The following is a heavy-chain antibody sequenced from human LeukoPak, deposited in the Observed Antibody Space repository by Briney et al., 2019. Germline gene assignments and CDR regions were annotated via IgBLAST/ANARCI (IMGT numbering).Heavy chain of an antibody. CDR3: ARLPRGDY. V-gene: IGHV3-53*01. Sequence: GGSLRLSCADSGFTFSSHAMSWVRQAPGRGLEWVSVIYSDGRTYYADSLKGRFTISRDSSKNTVYLQMNSLRVEDTAVYYCARLPRGDYWGQGTLVTVSS. D-gene: IGHD3-16*01. CDR2: IYSDGRT. CDR1: GFTFSSHA. J-gene: IGHJ4*02.